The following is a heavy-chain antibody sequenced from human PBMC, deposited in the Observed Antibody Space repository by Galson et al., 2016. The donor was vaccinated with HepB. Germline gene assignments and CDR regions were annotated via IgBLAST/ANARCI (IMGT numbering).Heavy chain of an antibody. D-gene: IGHD3-3*01. CDR1: GFTLSTYA. Sequence: SLRLSCAASGFTLSTYAMHWVRQAPGKGLEWVAVIWYDGDNKYYADSVKGRFTISRDNSVDTLYLQMNSLRVEDKAVYYCARGTARHKDFWSVYYTLTDYWGQGTLVTVSS. J-gene: IGHJ4*02. CDR2: IWYDGDNK. CDR3: ARGTARHKDFWSVYYTLTDY. V-gene: IGHV3-33*01.